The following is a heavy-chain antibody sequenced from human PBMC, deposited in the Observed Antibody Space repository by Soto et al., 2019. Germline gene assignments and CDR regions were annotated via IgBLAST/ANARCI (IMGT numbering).Heavy chain of an antibody. CDR1: GYTFRNYG. CDR2: VSAYNRNT. CDR3: ARERQWESLPY. V-gene: IGHV1-18*01. D-gene: IGHD1-26*01. J-gene: IGHJ4*02. Sequence: QVQLVQSGAEVKKPGASVKVSCEAYGYTFRNYGITWVRQAPGQGLEWMGWVSAYNRNTNYAQKFQERVTMTTDTSTSTVYMELRSLRSDDTAIYCCARERQWESLPYWGQGTLVTVSS.